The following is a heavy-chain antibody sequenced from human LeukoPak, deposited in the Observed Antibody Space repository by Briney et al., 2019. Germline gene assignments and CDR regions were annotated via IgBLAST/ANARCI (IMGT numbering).Heavy chain of an antibody. CDR1: GFTFSSYS. V-gene: IGHV3-23*01. CDR3: ANRVAQHDS. J-gene: IGHJ5*02. CDR2: IPSSGPIT. Sequence: GGSLRLSCAASGFTFSSYSMSWVRQAPGKGLEWVAGIPSSGPITYYADSVKGRFTISRDNSKNTLYLQMNSLTAEDTGVYYCANRVAQHDSWGQGTLVTVSS. D-gene: IGHD3-16*01.